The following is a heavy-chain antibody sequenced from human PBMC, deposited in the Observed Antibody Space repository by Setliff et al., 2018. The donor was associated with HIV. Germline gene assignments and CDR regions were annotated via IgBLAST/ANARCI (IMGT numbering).Heavy chain of an antibody. Sequence: GASVKVSCKASGYTFTSYGISWVRQAPGQGLEWMGWISAYNGNTNYAQKLQGRVTMTTDTSTSTAYMELRSLRSDDTAVYYCARGLYGDYGGDLNWLDPWGHGTRVTVSS. D-gene: IGHD4-17*01. CDR2: ISAYNGNT. CDR1: GYTFTSYG. J-gene: IGHJ5*02. V-gene: IGHV1-18*01. CDR3: ARGLYGDYGGDLNWLDP.